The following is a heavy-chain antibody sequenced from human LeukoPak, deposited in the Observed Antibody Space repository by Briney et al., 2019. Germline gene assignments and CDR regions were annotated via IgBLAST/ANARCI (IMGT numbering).Heavy chain of an antibody. CDR1: GFTFSSYA. CDR2: ISGSGGST. V-gene: IGHV3-23*01. CDR3: ARTCGGDCYGTFDY. J-gene: IGHJ4*02. Sequence: GGSLRLSCAASGFTFSSYAMGWVRQAPGKGLEWVSAISGSGGSTYYTDSVKGRFTIPRDNSRRTWYLQMNSLRAEDTAVYYCARTCGGDCYGTFDYWGQGTLVTVSS. D-gene: IGHD2-21*02.